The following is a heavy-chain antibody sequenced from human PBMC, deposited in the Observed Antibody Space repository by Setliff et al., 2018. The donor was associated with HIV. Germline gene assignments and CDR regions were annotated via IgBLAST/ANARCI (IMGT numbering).Heavy chain of an antibody. Sequence: ASVKVSCKASGYTFTRYDINWVRQATGQGPEWMGWMNPNSANTGYAQKFQGRVTMTRNTSTSTVYMELSSLRSEDTAVYYCARAVASKNIRGEYYFDYWGQGTLVTVSS. J-gene: IGHJ4*02. CDR1: GYTFTRYD. CDR3: ARAVASKNIRGEYYFDY. CDR2: MNPNSANT. V-gene: IGHV1-8*01. D-gene: IGHD3-16*01.